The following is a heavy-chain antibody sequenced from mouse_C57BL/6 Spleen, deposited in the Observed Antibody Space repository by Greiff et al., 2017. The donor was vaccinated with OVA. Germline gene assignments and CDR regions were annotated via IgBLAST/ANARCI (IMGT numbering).Heavy chain of an antibody. CDR3: ASYYRYDGRDAMDY. Sequence: VKLVESGPGLVAPSQSLSITCTVSGFSLTSYGVHWVRQPPGKGLEWLGVIWAGGSTNYNSALMSRLSISKDNSKSQVFLKMNSLQTDDTAMYYCASYYRYDGRDAMDYWGQGTSVTVSS. CDR2: IWAGGST. V-gene: IGHV2-9*02. D-gene: IGHD2-14*01. CDR1: GFSLTSYG. J-gene: IGHJ4*01.